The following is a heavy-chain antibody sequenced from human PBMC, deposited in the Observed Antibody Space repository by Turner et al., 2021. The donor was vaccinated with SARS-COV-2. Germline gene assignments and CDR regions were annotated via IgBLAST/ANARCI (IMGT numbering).Heavy chain of an antibody. CDR1: GFTFSNDG. CDR3: ARNGDYCFAH. D-gene: IGHD4-17*01. J-gene: IGHJ4*02. V-gene: IGHV3-7*01. CDR2: ISTDGRNQ. Sequence: EVHLVQSGGALVQPVGSLRLSCAASGFTFSNDGMAWGRHAPWKGLYWVANISTDGRNQYYVVSVKVRFTISRVNVENSLVLQTNSLRAEDTAVYYCARNGDYCFAHWGQGTLLTVSS.